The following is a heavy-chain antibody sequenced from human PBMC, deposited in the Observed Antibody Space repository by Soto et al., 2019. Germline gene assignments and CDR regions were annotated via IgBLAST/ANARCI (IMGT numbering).Heavy chain of an antibody. J-gene: IGHJ4*02. V-gene: IGHV3-23*01. CDR2: ISGSGGST. CDR3: ASNSDCYLNFDY. CDR1: GFTFSSYV. Sequence: EVQLLESGGGLVQPGGSLRLSCAASGFTFSSYVLSWVRQAPGKGLEWVSAISGSGGSTYSADSVKGRFTISRDNSKNTLYLQMNSLRAEDTAVYYCASNSDCYLNFDYWGQGTLVTVSS. D-gene: IGHD6-19*01.